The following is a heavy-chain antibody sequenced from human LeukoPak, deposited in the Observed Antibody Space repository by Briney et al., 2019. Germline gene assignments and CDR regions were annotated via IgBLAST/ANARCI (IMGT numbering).Heavy chain of an antibody. CDR2: MNPNSGNT. Sequence: ASVKVSCKASGYTFSNYDISCVRQATGQGFEWMGWMNPNSGNTGYALEFQGRVTFTTDTSITTAYMVMSRVRSDDTAVYYCTRAVRHQLLPDYWGQGTLVTVSS. J-gene: IGHJ4*02. CDR3: TRAVRHQLLPDY. V-gene: IGHV1-8*01. D-gene: IGHD2-2*01. CDR1: GYTFSNYD.